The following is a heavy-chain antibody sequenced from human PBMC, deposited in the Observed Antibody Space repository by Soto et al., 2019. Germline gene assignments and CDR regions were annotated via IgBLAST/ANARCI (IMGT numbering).Heavy chain of an antibody. Sequence: ETLSLTCAVYGGSVSGYYWSWIRQPPGKGLEWIGEINHSGSTNYNPSLKSRVTISVDTSKNQFSLKLSSVTAADTAVYYCARESLYDSSGYYFITPFDYWGQGTLVTVSS. CDR3: ARESLYDSSGYYFITPFDY. CDR1: GGSVSGYY. J-gene: IGHJ4*02. CDR2: INHSGST. V-gene: IGHV4-34*01. D-gene: IGHD3-22*01.